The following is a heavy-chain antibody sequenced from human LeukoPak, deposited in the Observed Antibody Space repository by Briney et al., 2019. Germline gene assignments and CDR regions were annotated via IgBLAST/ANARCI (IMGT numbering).Heavy chain of an antibody. V-gene: IGHV4-39*07. J-gene: IGHJ4*02. CDR3: ARDYDILTGYYYYFDY. CDR1: GGSICSSSYY. D-gene: IGHD3-9*01. CDR2: IYYSGST. Sequence: SETLSLTCTVSGGSICSSSYYWGWIRQPPGKGLEWIGSIYYSGSTYYNPSLKSRVTISVDTSNNQFSLKLSSVTAADTAVYYCARDYDILTGYYYYFDYWGQGTLVTVSS.